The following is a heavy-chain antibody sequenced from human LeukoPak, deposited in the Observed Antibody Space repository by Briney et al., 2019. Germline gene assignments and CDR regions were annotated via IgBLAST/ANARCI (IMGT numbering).Heavy chain of an antibody. CDR2: IRYDGSNK. J-gene: IGHJ4*02. D-gene: IGHD3/OR15-3a*01. CDR1: GFTFSSYG. Sequence: PGGSLRLSCAASGFTFSSYGMHWVRQAPGKGLEWVAFIRYDGSNKYYGDSVKGRFTISRDNSKNTLYLQMNSLGAEDTALYYCAKGAWELWSFWTYWGQGTLVTVSS. V-gene: IGHV3-30*02. CDR3: AKGAWELWSFWTY.